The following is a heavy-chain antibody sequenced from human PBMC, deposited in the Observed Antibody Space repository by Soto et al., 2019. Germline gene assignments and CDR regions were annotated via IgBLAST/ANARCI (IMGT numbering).Heavy chain of an antibody. V-gene: IGHV1-69*01. CDR1: GGTFSSYA. Sequence: QVQLVQSGAEVKKPGSSVKVSCKASGGTFSSYAISWVRQAPGQGLEWMGGIIPIFGTANYAQKFQGRVTITADESTSTAYMELSSLRSEDTAVYYCARGYTPPKYYYDSSGYYLSYWGQGTLVTVSS. CDR2: IIPIFGTA. CDR3: ARGYTPPKYYYDSSGYYLSY. D-gene: IGHD3-22*01. J-gene: IGHJ4*02.